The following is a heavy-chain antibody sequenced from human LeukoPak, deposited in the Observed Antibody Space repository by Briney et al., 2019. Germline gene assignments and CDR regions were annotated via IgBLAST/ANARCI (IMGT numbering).Heavy chain of an antibody. CDR2: ISSSSTYI. V-gene: IGHV3-21*01. Sequence: PGGSLRLSCSASGFTFSSYWMHWVRQAPGKGLEWVSSISSSSTYIYYADSVKGRFIISRDNAKNSLYLQMNSLRAEDTALYYCAREEYYYDSSQTPLLWYFGLWGRGTLVTVSS. J-gene: IGHJ2*01. CDR1: GFTFSSYW. D-gene: IGHD3-22*01. CDR3: AREEYYYDSSQTPLLWYFGL.